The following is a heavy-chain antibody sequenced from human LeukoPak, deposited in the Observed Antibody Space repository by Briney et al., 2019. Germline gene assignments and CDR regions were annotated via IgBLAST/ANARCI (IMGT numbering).Heavy chain of an antibody. CDR1: GFTFSNHF. D-gene: IGHD4-23*01. Sequence: GGSLRLSCAGSGFTFSNHFMAWIRQAPGKGLEWISYISGSGATYYADSVKGRFTISRDNAQNSLWLQMSSLRAEDTAVYYCARDPMYNGGNSGAFDFWAKGHWSPSLQ. J-gene: IGHJ3*01. CDR2: ISGSGAT. CDR3: ARDPMYNGGNSGAFDF. V-gene: IGHV3-11*01.